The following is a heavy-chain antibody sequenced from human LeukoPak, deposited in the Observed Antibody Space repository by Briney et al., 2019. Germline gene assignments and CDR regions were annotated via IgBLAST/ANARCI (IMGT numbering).Heavy chain of an antibody. Sequence: KPGGSLRLSCAASGFTFSDYYMSWIRQAPGKGLEWVSYISSSGSTIYYADSVKGRFTISRDNAKNSLYLQMNSLRAGDTAVYYCARNPAYYYDSSGQPINWFDPWGQGTLVTVSS. CDR2: ISSSGSTI. CDR1: GFTFSDYY. V-gene: IGHV3-11*01. J-gene: IGHJ5*02. D-gene: IGHD3-22*01. CDR3: ARNPAYYYDSSGQPINWFDP.